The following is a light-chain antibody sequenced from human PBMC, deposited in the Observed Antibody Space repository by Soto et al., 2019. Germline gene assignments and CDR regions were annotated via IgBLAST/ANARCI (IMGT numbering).Light chain of an antibody. J-gene: IGKJ1*01. V-gene: IGKV3-11*01. CDR1: QSVSSF. Sequence: EIVLTQSPATLSLSPGERATLSCTASQSVSSFLAWYQQKPGQAPRLLIYDAFKRATGIPARFSGSGSGTDFTLTISSLEPDAFATYYCLQYDSYWTFGQGTMVQIK. CDR2: DAF. CDR3: LQYDSYWT.